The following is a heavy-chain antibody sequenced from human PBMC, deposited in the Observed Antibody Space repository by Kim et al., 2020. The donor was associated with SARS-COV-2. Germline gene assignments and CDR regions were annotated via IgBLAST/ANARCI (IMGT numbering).Heavy chain of an antibody. CDR1: GGSISSGGYY. J-gene: IGHJ3*02. V-gene: IGHV4-31*03. D-gene: IGHD3-3*01. CDR2: IYYSGST. Sequence: SETLSLTCTVSGGSISSGGYYWSWIRQHPGKGLEWIGYIYYSGSTYYNSSIKSRVTITADTSKNQFSLMLSPVNDADTAVYYCARSPLTIFGVVTAFDI. CDR3: ARSPLTIFGVVTAFDI.